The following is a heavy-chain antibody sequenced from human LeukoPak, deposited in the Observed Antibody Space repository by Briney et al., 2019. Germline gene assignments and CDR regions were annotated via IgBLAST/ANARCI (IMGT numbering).Heavy chain of an antibody. CDR3: ARGIVVVPAAILYFDY. V-gene: IGHV1-69*05. D-gene: IGHD2-2*01. Sequence: SVKVSCKASGGTFSSYAISWVRQAPGQGLEWMGGIIPIFGTANYAQKFQGRVTITTDESTSTAYMELSSLRSEDTAVYYCARGIVVVPAAILYFDYWGQGTLVTVSS. CDR2: IIPIFGTA. CDR1: GGTFSSYA. J-gene: IGHJ4*02.